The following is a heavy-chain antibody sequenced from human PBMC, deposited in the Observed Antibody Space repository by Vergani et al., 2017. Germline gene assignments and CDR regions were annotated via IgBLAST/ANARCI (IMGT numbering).Heavy chain of an antibody. J-gene: IGHJ6*03. CDR2: ISAYNGNT. D-gene: IGHD6-19*01. V-gene: IGHV1-18*01. Sequence: QVQLVQSGAEVKKPGASVTVSCKASGYTFTSYGISWVRQAPGPGLEWMGWISAYNGNTNYAQKLQGRVTMTTDTSTSTAYMELRSLRSDDTAVYYCARVEAVAGIFTRDYYYYYYMDVWGKGTTVTVSS. CDR3: ARVEAVAGIFTRDYYYYYYMDV. CDR1: GYTFTSYG.